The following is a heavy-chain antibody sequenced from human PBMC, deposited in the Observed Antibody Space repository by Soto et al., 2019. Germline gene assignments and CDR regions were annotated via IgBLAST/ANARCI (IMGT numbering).Heavy chain of an antibody. CDR2: ISAYNGNT. CDR3: AREVMVVAASRDYYYGMDV. J-gene: IGHJ6*02. D-gene: IGHD2-15*01. V-gene: IGHV1-18*01. CDR1: GYTFTSYG. Sequence: GASVKVSCKASGYTFTSYGISWVRQAPGQGLEWMGWISAYNGNTNYAQKLQGRVTTTTDTSTSTAYMELRSLRSDDTAVYYCAREVMVVAASRDYYYGMDVWGQGTAVTVSS.